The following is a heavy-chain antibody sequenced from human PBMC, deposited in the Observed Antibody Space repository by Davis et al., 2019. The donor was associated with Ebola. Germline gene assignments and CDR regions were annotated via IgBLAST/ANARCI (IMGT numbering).Heavy chain of an antibody. CDR2: INAGNGNT. V-gene: IGHV1-3*01. J-gene: IGHJ5*02. CDR3: ARYYDFWTTHWFDP. D-gene: IGHD3-3*01. Sequence: ASVKVSCKASGYTFPSYAMHWVRQAPGQRLEWMGWINAGNGNTKYSQKFQGRVTITRDTSASTAYMELSSLRSEDTAVYYCARYYDFWTTHWFDPWGQGTLVTVSS. CDR1: GYTFPSYA.